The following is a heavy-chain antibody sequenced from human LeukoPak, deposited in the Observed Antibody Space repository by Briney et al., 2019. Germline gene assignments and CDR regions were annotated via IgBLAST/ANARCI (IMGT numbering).Heavy chain of an antibody. V-gene: IGHV4-61*02. CDR1: GGSISSGSYY. D-gene: IGHD1-26*01. CDR2: IYTSGST. CDR3: ARDQGGRPAYYFDY. Sequence: PSETLSLTCTVSGGSISSGSYYWSWIRQPAGKGLEWIGRIYTSGSTNYNPSLKSRVTISVDTSKNQFSLKLSSVTAADTAVYYCARDQGGRPAYYFDYWGQGTLVTVSS. J-gene: IGHJ4*02.